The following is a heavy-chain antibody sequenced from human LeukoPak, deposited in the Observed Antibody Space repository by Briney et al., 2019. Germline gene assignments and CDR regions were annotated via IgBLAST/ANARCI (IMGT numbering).Heavy chain of an antibody. CDR3: ARIVVVPAGDAFDI. J-gene: IGHJ3*02. V-gene: IGHV4-59*01. CDR1: GDSITMYY. D-gene: IGHD2-2*01. CDR2: IYYSGST. Sequence: SETLSLTCTVSGDSITMYYWTWIRQPPGKGLEWIGYIYYSGSTNYNPSLKSRVTISVDTSKNQFSLKLSSVTAADTAVYYCARIVVVPAGDAFDIWGQGTMVTVSS.